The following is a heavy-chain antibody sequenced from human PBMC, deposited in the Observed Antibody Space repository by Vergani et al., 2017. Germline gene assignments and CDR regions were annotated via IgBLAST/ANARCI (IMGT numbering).Heavy chain of an antibody. Sequence: EVQLVESGGGLVQPGGSLRLSCAASGFTFSSYSMNWVRQAPGTGLEWVSYISSSSRTIYYADSVKGRFTISRDNAKNSLYLQMNSLRDEDTAVYYCARVRLDYYDSSGYDDYWGQGTLVTVSS. D-gene: IGHD3-22*01. CDR2: ISSSSRTI. J-gene: IGHJ4*02. CDR3: ARVRLDYYDSSGYDDY. CDR1: GFTFSSYS. V-gene: IGHV3-48*02.